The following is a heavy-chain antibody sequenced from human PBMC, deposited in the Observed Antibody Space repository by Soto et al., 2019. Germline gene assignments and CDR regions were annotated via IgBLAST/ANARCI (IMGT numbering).Heavy chain of an antibody. CDR1: GGSISSGGYY. CDR2: IYYSGST. J-gene: IGHJ4*02. Sequence: PSETLSLTCTASGGSISSGGYYWSWIRQHPGKGLEWIGCIYYSGSTYYNPSLKSRVTISVDTSKNQFSLKLSSVTAADTAVYYCARIAVAGTRFDYWGQGTLVTVSS. V-gene: IGHV4-39*01. D-gene: IGHD6-19*01. CDR3: ARIAVAGTRFDY.